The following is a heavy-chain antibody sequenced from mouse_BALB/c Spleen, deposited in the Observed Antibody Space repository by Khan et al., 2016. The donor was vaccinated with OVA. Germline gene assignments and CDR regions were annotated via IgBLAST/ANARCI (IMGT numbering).Heavy chain of an antibody. V-gene: IGHV1-9*01. CDR2: ILPGSGSR. D-gene: IGHD1-1*01. Sequence: QVQLKQSGAELMKPGASVKIFCKATGYTFSSYWLEWVKQRPGHGLEWIGEILPGSGSRNYNEKFKGKATFTADISSKTTYMQLSSLTSEDSAVYYCARVNYGSRDYFDYWGQGTTLTVSS. CDR1: GYTFSSYW. CDR3: ARVNYGSRDYFDY. J-gene: IGHJ2*01.